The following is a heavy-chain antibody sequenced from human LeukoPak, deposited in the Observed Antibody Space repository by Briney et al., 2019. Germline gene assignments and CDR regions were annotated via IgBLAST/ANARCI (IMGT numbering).Heavy chain of an antibody. CDR2: ISGSGGST. CDR3: AKSPVPYCSGGSCYGMDV. CDR1: GFTFSSYA. D-gene: IGHD2-15*01. J-gene: IGHJ6*02. Sequence: RGSLRLSCAASGFTFSSYAMSWVRQAPGKGLEWVSVISGSGGSTYYADSVKGRFTISRDNSKNTLYLQMNSLRVEDTAGYYCAKSPVPYCSGGSCYGMDVWGQGTTVTVSS. V-gene: IGHV3-23*01.